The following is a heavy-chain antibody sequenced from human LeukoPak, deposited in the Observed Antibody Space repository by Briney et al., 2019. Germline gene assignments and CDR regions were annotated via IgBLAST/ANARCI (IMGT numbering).Heavy chain of an antibody. J-gene: IGHJ4*02. CDR1: GFTFSSYA. D-gene: IGHD6-13*01. V-gene: IGHV3-23*01. CDR2: ISGSGGST. CDR3: AKAGSWYYFDY. Sequence: SGGSLRLSCAASGFTFSSYAMSWVRQAPGKGLEWVSVISGSGGSTYYADSVKSRFTISRDNSKNTLFLQMNSLRAEDTAVYYCAKAGSWYYFDYWGQGTLVTVSS.